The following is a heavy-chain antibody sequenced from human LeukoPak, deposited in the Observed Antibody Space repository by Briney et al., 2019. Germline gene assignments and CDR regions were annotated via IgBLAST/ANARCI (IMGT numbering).Heavy chain of an antibody. J-gene: IGHJ4*02. CDR1: GFTFSSYG. CDR3: AGDDSSGYFFDF. CDR2: ISGSGGST. V-gene: IGHV3-23*01. Sequence: GGSLRLSCAASGFTFSSYGMSWVRQAPGKGLEWVSAISGSGGSTYYADSVKGRFTISRDNSKNTLYLQMNSLRAEDTAMYFCAGDDSSGYFFDFWGQGTLVTVSS. D-gene: IGHD3-22*01.